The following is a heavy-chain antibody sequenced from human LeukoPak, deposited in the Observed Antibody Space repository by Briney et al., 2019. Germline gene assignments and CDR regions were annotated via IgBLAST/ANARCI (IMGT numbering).Heavy chain of an antibody. CDR3: ANPAGYFDSSGYDVDY. Sequence: PGGSLRLSCAASGFTFSSYTMSWVRQAPGKGLEWVSTITTSDGNTYYADSVKGRFTVSRDNSKNTLFLQMNSLRAEDTAVYYCANPAGYFDSSGYDVDYWGQGTLVTVSS. J-gene: IGHJ4*02. CDR1: GFTFSSYT. CDR2: ITTSDGNT. V-gene: IGHV3-23*01. D-gene: IGHD3-22*01.